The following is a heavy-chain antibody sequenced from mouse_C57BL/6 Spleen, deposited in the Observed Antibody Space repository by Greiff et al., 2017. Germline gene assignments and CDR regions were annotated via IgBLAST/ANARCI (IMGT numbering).Heavy chain of an antibody. CDR2: INHNNGGT. J-gene: IGHJ2*01. D-gene: IGHD2-3*01. V-gene: IGHV1-22*01. CDR1: GYTFTDYN. Sequence: VQLLQSGPELVKPGASVKMSCKASGYTFTDYNMHWVKQSHGKSLEWIGYINHNNGGTSYNQKLKGKATLTVNKSSSTAYMELLSLTSEDSAFYYSASGYDGYYVGYWGQGTTLTVSS. CDR3: ASGYDGYYVGY.